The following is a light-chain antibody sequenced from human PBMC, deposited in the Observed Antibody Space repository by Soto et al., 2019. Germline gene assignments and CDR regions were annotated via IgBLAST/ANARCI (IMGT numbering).Light chain of an antibody. Sequence: DIKMSQSPSTLSASVGDRVTITCRASQSISAWLAWYQQKPGKAPKLLIYKASSLESGVPSRFSGSGSGTEFTLTISSLQPDDFATYYCQQYNNLWTFGQGTKVDI. CDR1: QSISAW. J-gene: IGKJ1*01. CDR3: QQYNNLWT. V-gene: IGKV1-5*03. CDR2: KAS.